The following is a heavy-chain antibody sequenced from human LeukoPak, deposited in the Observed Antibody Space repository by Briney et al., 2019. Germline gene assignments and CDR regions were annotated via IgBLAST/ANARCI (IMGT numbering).Heavy chain of an antibody. Sequence: GRSLRLSCAASGFTFSSYAMHWVRQAPGKGLEWVAIISYDGSNKYYADSVKGRFTISRDNSKNTLYLQMNSLRAEDTAVYYCARDYYDSSGYYYYYGMDVWGQGTTVTVSS. J-gene: IGHJ6*02. V-gene: IGHV3-30*04. CDR2: ISYDGSNK. CDR1: GFTFSSYA. CDR3: ARDYYDSSGYYYYYGMDV. D-gene: IGHD3-22*01.